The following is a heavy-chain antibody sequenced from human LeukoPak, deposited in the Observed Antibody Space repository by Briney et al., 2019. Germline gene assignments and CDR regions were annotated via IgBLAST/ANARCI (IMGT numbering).Heavy chain of an antibody. V-gene: IGHV1-69*13. CDR1: GYTFTSYA. CDR3: ARDQHGDYGFDP. CDR2: IIPIFGTA. J-gene: IGHJ5*02. D-gene: IGHD4-17*01. Sequence: ASVKVSCKASGYTFTSYAISWVRQAPGQGLEWMGGIIPIFGTANYAQKFQGRVTITADESTSTAYMELSSLRSEDTAVYYCARDQHGDYGFDPWGQGTLVTVSS.